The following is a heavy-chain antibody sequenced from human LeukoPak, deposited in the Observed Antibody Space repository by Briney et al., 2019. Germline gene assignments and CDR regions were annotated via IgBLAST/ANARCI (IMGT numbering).Heavy chain of an antibody. CDR1: GFTFSDYY. D-gene: IGHD5-24*01. Sequence: PGGSLRLSCAASGFTFSDYYMSWIRQAPGKGLEWVSYISSSGSTIYYTDSVKGRFTISRDNAKNSLYLQMNSLRAEDTAVYYCARVSRDGYNSLDYWGQGTLVTVSS. CDR2: ISSSGSTI. V-gene: IGHV3-11*01. J-gene: IGHJ4*02. CDR3: ARVSRDGYNSLDY.